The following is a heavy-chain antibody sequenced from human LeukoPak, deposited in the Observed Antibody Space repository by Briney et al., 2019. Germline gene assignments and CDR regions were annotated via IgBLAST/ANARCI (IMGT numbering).Heavy chain of an antibody. D-gene: IGHD6-19*01. Sequence: GGSLRLSCAAFGFTFSSYGMSWVRQAPGKGLEWVSGISGSGGSTYYADSVKGRFTISRDIAKNSVYLQMNSLRAEDTAVYFCARAFVYSSGRLFDYWGQGTLVTVSS. CDR1: GFTFSSYG. CDR2: ISGSGGST. V-gene: IGHV3-23*01. J-gene: IGHJ4*02. CDR3: ARAFVYSSGRLFDY.